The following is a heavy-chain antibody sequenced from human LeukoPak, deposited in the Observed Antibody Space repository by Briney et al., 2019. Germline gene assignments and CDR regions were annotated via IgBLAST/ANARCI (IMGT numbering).Heavy chain of an antibody. J-gene: IGHJ6*04. CDR1: GFTFSTYW. D-gene: IGHD3-10*02. V-gene: IGHV3-74*01. CDR2: INTDGRTT. CDR3: AELGITMIGGV. Sequence: GGSLRLSCAASGFTFSTYWMHWVRQTPGQGLEWVSGINTDGRTTTYADSVKGRFTISRDKAKNSLYLQMNSLRAEDTAVYYCAELGITMIGGVWGKGTTVTISS.